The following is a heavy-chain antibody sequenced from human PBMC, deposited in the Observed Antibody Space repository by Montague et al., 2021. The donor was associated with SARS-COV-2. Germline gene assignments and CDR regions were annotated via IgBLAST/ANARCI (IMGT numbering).Heavy chain of an antibody. V-gene: IGHV3-23*01. D-gene: IGHD6-13*01. J-gene: IGHJ4*02. Sequence: SLRLSCPASGYTFSSYAMSWVRQAPGKGLEWVSAISGSGGSTYYADSVKGRFTISRDNSKNTLYLQMNSLRAEDTAVYYCAKDHEAADLVVYGFDYWGQGTLVTVSS. CDR3: AKDHEAADLVVYGFDY. CDR1: GYTFSSYA. CDR2: ISGSGGST.